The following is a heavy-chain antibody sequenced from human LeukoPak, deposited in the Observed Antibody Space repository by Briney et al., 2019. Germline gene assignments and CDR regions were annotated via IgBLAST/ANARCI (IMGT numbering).Heavy chain of an antibody. CDR1: GGSFSGYY. J-gene: IGHJ5*02. Sequence: PSETLSLTCADYGGSFSGYYWSWIRQPPGKGLEWIGEINHSGSTNYNPSLKSRVTISVDTSKNQFSLKLSSVTAADTAVYYCARGNRHYGSGSYYNHNWFDPWGQGTLVTVSS. V-gene: IGHV4-34*01. CDR2: INHSGST. CDR3: ARGNRHYGSGSYYNHNWFDP. D-gene: IGHD3-10*01.